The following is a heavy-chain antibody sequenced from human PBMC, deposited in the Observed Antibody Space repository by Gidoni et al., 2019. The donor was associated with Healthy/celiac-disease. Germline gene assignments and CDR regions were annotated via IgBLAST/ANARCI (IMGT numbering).Heavy chain of an antibody. V-gene: IGHV4-31*03. CDR3: ARGYDFWSGYNWFDP. Sequence: VQLQESGPGLVKPSQTLSLTCTVSGGSISSGGYYWSWIRQHPGKGLEWIGYIYYSGSTYYNPSLKSRVTISVDTSKNQFSLRLSSVTAADTAVYYCARGYDFWSGYNWFDPWGQGTLVTVSS. J-gene: IGHJ5*02. CDR1: GGSISSGGYY. CDR2: IYYSGST. D-gene: IGHD3-3*01.